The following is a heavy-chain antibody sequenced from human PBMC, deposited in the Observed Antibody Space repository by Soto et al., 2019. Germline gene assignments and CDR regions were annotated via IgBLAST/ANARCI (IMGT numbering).Heavy chain of an antibody. D-gene: IGHD5-12*01. V-gene: IGHV3-74*01. Sequence: HPGGSLRLSCAASGFTFTSYWMHWVRQAPGKGLVWVSCINSDGSSTNYADPVKGRFTISRDNAKNTLYLQMNSLRAEDTAVYYYTTEFISFRSSVDILTTLNNWGQGTLVTVSS. CDR3: TTEFISFRSSVDILTTLNN. CDR1: GFTFTSYW. CDR2: INSDGSST. J-gene: IGHJ4*02.